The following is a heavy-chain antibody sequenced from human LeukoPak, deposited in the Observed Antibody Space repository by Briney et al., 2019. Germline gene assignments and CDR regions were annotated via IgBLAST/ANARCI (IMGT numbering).Heavy chain of an antibody. CDR3: ARGPPYSYLDY. J-gene: IGHJ4*02. Sequence: KPSETLSLTCAVYGGSFSGYYWSWIRQPPGKGLEWIGEINHSGSTNYNPSLKSRVTISVDTSKNQFSLKLSSVTAADTAVYYCARGPPYSYLDYWGQGTLVTVSS. CDR2: INHSGST. CDR1: GGSFSGYY. V-gene: IGHV4-34*01. D-gene: IGHD4-11*01.